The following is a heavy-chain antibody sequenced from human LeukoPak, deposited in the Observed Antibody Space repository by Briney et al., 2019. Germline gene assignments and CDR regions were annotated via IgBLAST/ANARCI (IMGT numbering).Heavy chain of an antibody. CDR1: GFTFRRYW. Sequence: GGSLRLSCAASGFTFRRYWMSWVRQAPGKGLEWVANIKQDGSEKYYVDSVKGRFTISRDNAKNSLYLQMNSLRAEDTAVYYCARGGHQLVRSYYFDYWGQGTLVTVSS. CDR2: IKQDGSEK. D-gene: IGHD6-13*01. V-gene: IGHV3-7*01. CDR3: ARGGHQLVRSYYFDY. J-gene: IGHJ4*02.